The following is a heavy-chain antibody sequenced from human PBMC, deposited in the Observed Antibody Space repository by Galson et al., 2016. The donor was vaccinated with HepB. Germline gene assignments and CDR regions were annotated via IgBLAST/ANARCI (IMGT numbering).Heavy chain of an antibody. CDR2: IYYSGST. J-gene: IGHJ4*02. V-gene: IGHV4-59*01. Sequence: LSLTCTVSGGSISNYYWSWIRQPPGKGLEWIAYIYYSGSTNQNPSLKSRVTISVDTSKNQSSLQLRSVTAADTAVYYCARDRGSAAGFDYWGQGTLVTVSS. CDR1: GGSISNYY. CDR3: ARDRGSAAGFDY. D-gene: IGHD6-13*01.